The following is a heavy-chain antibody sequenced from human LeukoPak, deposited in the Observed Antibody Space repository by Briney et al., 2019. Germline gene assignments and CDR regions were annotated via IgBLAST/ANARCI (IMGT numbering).Heavy chain of an antibody. J-gene: IGHJ4*02. Sequence: GGSLRLSCAASGFTFSSYGMHWVRQAPGKGLEWVAVISYDGRNKYYADSVKGRFTISRDNSKNTLYLQMNSLRAEDTAVYYCARDHGSTSSATRPAYWGQGTLVTVSS. V-gene: IGHV3-30*03. CDR2: ISYDGRNK. CDR3: ARDHGSTSSATRPAY. D-gene: IGHD4-23*01. CDR1: GFTFSSYG.